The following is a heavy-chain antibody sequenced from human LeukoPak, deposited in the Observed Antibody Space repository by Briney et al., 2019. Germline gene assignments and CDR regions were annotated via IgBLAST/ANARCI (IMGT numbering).Heavy chain of an antibody. V-gene: IGHV4-30-4*01. CDR1: GGSISSGDYY. D-gene: IGHD1-26*01. CDR3: ASLGRGGSYLKYYFDY. J-gene: IGHJ4*02. Sequence: SQTLSLTCTVSGGSISSGDYYWSWIRQPPGKGLEWIGYIYYSGSTYYNPSLKSRVTISVDTSKNQFSLKLSSVTAADTAVYYCASLGRGGSYLKYYFDYWGQGTLVTVSS. CDR2: IYYSGST.